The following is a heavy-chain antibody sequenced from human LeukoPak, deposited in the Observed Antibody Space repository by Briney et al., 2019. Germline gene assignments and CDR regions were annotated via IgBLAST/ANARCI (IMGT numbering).Heavy chain of an antibody. CDR1: GFTFDDYA. Sequence: PGGSLRLSCAASGFTFDDYAMHWVRQAPGKGLEWVSGISGDSGSIGYADSVKGRFTISRDNAKNSLYLQMNSLRAEDMALYYCAKGPVADSGYDLGGGYFDYWGQGTLVPVSS. D-gene: IGHD5-12*01. CDR2: ISGDSGSI. V-gene: IGHV3-9*03. CDR3: AKGPVADSGYDLGGGYFDY. J-gene: IGHJ4*02.